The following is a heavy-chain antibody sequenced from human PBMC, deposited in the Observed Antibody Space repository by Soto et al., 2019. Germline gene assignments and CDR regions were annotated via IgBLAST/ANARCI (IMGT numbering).Heavy chain of an antibody. Sequence: GGSLRLSCSASGFTFSESTIYWVRQVPGKGLEAISAVSTSGRSTYYADSVKDRFRISRDNSKNTIYLQMGSLRPEDTARYYCVKQAHGLDGVAFDYWGRGTQVTVSS. CDR2: VSTSGRST. V-gene: IGHV3-64D*06. CDR3: VKQAHGLDGVAFDY. D-gene: IGHD2-15*01. J-gene: IGHJ4*01. CDR1: GFTFSEST.